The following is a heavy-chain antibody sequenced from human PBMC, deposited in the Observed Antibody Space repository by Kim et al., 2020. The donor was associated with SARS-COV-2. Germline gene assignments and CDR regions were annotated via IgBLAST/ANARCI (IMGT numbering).Heavy chain of an antibody. V-gene: IGHV3-23*01. Sequence: GGSLRLSCAASGFTLSDYTMSWVRQAPGMGLEWVSSISAASGDTTYSADSVKGRFTVSRDNSKNTLYLQMTSLRVEDTAIYYCAKDRGLRGVGATPDYWGQGTLVTVSS. CDR3: AKDRGLRGVGATPDY. J-gene: IGHJ4*02. CDR1: GFTLSDYT. D-gene: IGHD3-3*01. CDR2: ISAASGDTT.